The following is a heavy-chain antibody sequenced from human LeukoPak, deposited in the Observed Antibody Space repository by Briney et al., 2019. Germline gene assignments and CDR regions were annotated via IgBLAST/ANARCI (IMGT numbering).Heavy chain of an antibody. D-gene: IGHD6-13*01. Sequence: ASAKVSCKASGYNFDKFGIAWVRQAPGQGLEWMGWINTHNGNTKYAQQYPVRVTMTTDSSTSTVYMELRSLRSDDTAVYFCARDTPQHLKRYDYWGQGTQVTVSS. V-gene: IGHV1-18*01. CDR3: ARDTPQHLKRYDY. CDR2: INTHNGNT. J-gene: IGHJ4*02. CDR1: GYNFDKFG.